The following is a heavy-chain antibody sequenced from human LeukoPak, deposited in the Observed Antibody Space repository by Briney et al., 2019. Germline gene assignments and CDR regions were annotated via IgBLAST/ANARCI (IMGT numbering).Heavy chain of an antibody. CDR1: GFTISSNY. Sequence: PGGSLRLSCAASGFTISSNYMSWVRQAPGKGLEWVSVIYTGGSTSYADPVKGRFTISRDSSKNTLFLQMNSLRVEDTAVYYCARASTLRTGDAHWGQGTLVTVSS. J-gene: IGHJ4*02. V-gene: IGHV3-66*01. D-gene: IGHD7-27*01. CDR2: IYTGGST. CDR3: ARASTLRTGDAH.